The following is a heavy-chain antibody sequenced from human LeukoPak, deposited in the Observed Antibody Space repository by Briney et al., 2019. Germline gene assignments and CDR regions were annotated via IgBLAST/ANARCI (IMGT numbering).Heavy chain of an antibody. CDR2: IYYSGST. V-gene: IGHV4-31*03. Sequence: SETLSLTCTVSGGSISSGGYYWSWIRQHPGKGLEWIGYIYYSGSTYYNPSLKSRVTISVDTSKNQFSLKLSSVTAADTAVYYCAREPLHCSSTSCYTWGFDYWGQGTLVTVSS. CDR1: GGSISSGGYY. CDR3: AREPLHCSSTSCYTWGFDY. J-gene: IGHJ4*02. D-gene: IGHD2-2*02.